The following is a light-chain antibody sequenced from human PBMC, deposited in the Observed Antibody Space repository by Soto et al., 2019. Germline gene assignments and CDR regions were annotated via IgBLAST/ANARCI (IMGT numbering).Light chain of an antibody. V-gene: IGLV2-8*01. CDR3: SSFAGDDNVV. CDR2: EVS. Sequence: QSALTQPPSASGSPGQSVTISCTGTSSDVGVYNYVSWYQQHPGKAPKLMIYEVSKRPSGVPDRFSGSKSGNTASLTVSGLQAEEEADYYCSSFAGDDNVVFGGGTKLTVL. J-gene: IGLJ2*01. CDR1: SSDVGVYNY.